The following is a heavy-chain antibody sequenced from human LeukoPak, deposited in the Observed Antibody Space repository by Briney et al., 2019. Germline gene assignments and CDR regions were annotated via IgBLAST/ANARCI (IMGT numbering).Heavy chain of an antibody. V-gene: IGHV3-30-3*01. J-gene: IGHJ6*02. CDR3: ARALYYYDSSGYSPLYYYGMDV. CDR1: GFTFSSYA. CDR2: ISYDGSNK. Sequence: GGSLRLSCAASGFTFSSYAMHWVRQAPGKGLEWVADISYDGSNKYYADSVKGRFTISRDNSKNTLYLQMNSLRAEDTAVYYCARALYYYDSSGYSPLYYYGMDVWGQGTTVTVSS. D-gene: IGHD3-22*01.